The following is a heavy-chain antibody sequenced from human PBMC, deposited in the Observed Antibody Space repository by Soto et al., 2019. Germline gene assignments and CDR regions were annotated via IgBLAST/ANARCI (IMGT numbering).Heavy chain of an antibody. CDR1: GYTFTSYG. V-gene: IGHV1-18*01. D-gene: IGHD3-10*01. Sequence: ASVKVSCKASGYTFTSYGISWVRQAPGQGLEWMGWISAYNGNTNYAQKFQGRVTITADKSTSTAYMELSSLRSEDTAVYYCARVGGYYYGSGRNDYWGQGTLVTVSS. CDR3: ARVGGYYYGSGRNDY. CDR2: ISAYNGNT. J-gene: IGHJ4*02.